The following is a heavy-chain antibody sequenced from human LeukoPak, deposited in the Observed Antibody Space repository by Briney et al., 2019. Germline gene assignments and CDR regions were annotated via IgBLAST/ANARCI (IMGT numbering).Heavy chain of an antibody. Sequence: GGSLRLSCAASGFTFSSHAMHWVRQAPGKGLEWVTFISYDASTKYYADSVKGRFTISRGNSKNTLYLQMNSLRPEDTALYYCARDLSYYYSSDYWGQGTLVTVSS. CDR2: ISYDASTK. V-gene: IGHV3-30-3*01. J-gene: IGHJ4*02. CDR1: GFTFSSHA. CDR3: ARDLSYYYSSDY. D-gene: IGHD3-10*01.